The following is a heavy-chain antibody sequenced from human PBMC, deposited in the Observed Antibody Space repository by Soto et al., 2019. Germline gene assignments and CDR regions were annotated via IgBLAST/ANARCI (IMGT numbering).Heavy chain of an antibody. CDR3: AKEGITATTRGYWIDD. D-gene: IGHD1-20*01. J-gene: IGHJ4*02. V-gene: IGHV3-33*06. CDR2: IVHDGSKI. CDR1: GFTFSSYG. Sequence: QVQLVESGGGVVQPGTSLRLSCVASGFTFSSYGMHWVRQDPGKGLEWVALIVHDGSKIYYADSVKGRFTISRDNSKRTLYLQMDSLRAEDNAVYCCAKEGITATTRGYWIDDWGQGTLVTVSS.